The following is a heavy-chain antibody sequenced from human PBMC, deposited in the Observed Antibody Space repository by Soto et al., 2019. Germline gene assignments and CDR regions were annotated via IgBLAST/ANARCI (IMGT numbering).Heavy chain of an antibody. Sequence: ASVKVSCKASGYTFTSYDINCVRQATGQGLEWMGWMNPNSGNTGYAQKFQGRVTMTRNTSISTAYMELSSLRSEDTAVYYCARTIDEYSGYDSPSYYFDYWGQGTLVTVSS. CDR1: GYTFTSYD. CDR2: MNPNSGNT. D-gene: IGHD5-12*01. J-gene: IGHJ4*02. CDR3: ARTIDEYSGYDSPSYYFDY. V-gene: IGHV1-8*01.